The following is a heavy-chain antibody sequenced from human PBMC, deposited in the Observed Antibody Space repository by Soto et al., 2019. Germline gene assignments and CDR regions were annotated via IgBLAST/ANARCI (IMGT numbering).Heavy chain of an antibody. CDR2: IFWHDDK. D-gene: IGHD1-26*01. J-gene: IGHJ4*02. V-gene: IGHV2-5*01. CDR3: ARILTSTGGRFDS. CDR1: VVSLTTGGGG. Sequence: SCPPLVNPSQTLSLPCSFSVVSLTTGGGGVGWVRQSPEKALERLALIFWHDDKRYSPSLRSRLTIDKDTSKHQVVLTLTNVVPVDTASFSCARILTSTGGRFDSWGQGAMVTVSS.